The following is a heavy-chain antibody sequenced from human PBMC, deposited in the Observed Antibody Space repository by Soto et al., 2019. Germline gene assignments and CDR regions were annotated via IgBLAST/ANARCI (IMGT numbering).Heavy chain of an antibody. D-gene: IGHD1-26*01. Sequence: EVQLLESGGGLVQPGGSLRLSCAASGFTFSNYAMNWVRQAPGKGLEWVSGISASGGSTNYADSVKGRFTISRDNSKNTLYLQMNSLRAEDTAVYYCSKRPLSDTTFAYWGQGTLVTVSS. V-gene: IGHV3-23*01. J-gene: IGHJ4*02. CDR3: SKRPLSDTTFAY. CDR2: ISASGGST. CDR1: GFTFSNYA.